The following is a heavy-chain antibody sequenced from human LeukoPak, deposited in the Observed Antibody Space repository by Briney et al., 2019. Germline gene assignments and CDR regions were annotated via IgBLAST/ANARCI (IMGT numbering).Heavy chain of an antibody. V-gene: IGHV3-23*01. CDR2: IALNVDDT. D-gene: IGHD3-9*01. Sequence: GGSLRLSCAVSGFFFAGYGMTLLRQAPGKGLEWVSGIALNVDDTDYADSVRGRFTISRDNFQSSRYLQMNSLRAEDTAVYYCARLILTGVPTRGFFDSWGQGTLVTVSS. J-gene: IGHJ4*02. CDR1: GFFFAGYG. CDR3: ARLILTGVPTRGFFDS.